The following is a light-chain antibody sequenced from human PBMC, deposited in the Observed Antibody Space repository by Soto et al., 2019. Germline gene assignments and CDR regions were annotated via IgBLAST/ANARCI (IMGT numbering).Light chain of an antibody. CDR2: EVI. Sequence: QSVLTQPPSASGSPGQSVTISCTGTSSDVGGYNYVSWYQQHPGKAPKLMIYEVIKRPSGVPYRFSGSKSGNTASLTVSGLQAEDEDDYYCSAYAGSNNLVFGGGTKLTVL. CDR3: SAYAGSNNLV. J-gene: IGLJ2*01. V-gene: IGLV2-8*01. CDR1: SSDVGGYNY.